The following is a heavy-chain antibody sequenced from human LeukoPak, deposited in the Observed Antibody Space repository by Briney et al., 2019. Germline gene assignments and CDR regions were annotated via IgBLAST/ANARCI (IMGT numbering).Heavy chain of an antibody. J-gene: IGHJ4*02. CDR3: ARDYGQLSLFDY. CDR1: GFTFSDYY. D-gene: IGHD3-16*02. V-gene: IGHV3-11*04. Sequence: GGSLRLSCAASGFTFSDYYMSWIRQAPGKGLEWVSYISSSDATIYYAASVKGRFTISRDNAKNSLYLQMNSLRAEDTAVYYCARDYGQLSLFDYWGQGPLVTVPS. CDR2: ISSSDATI.